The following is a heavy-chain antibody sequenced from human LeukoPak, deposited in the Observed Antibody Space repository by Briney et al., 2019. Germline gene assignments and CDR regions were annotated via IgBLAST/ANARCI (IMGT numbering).Heavy chain of an antibody. Sequence: SETLSLTCTVSGGSISSYYWSWIRQPPGKGLEWIGYIYYSGSTNYNPSLKSRVTISGDTSKNQFSLKLSSVTAADTAVYYCARANIVVVPAENWFDPWGQGTLVTVSS. V-gene: IGHV4-59*01. CDR3: ARANIVVVPAENWFDP. J-gene: IGHJ5*02. CDR2: IYYSGST. CDR1: GGSISSYY. D-gene: IGHD2-2*01.